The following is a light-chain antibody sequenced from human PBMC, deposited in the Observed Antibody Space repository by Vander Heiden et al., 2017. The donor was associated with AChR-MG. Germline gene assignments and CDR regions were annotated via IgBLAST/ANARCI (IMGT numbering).Light chain of an antibody. V-gene: IGLV2-14*01. J-gene: IGLJ2*01. CDR1: SSDVGGYNY. CDR3: SSYTSSSTLV. CDR2: EVK. Sequence: SALPQPASVSGSPGPSITISCTGTSSDVGGYNYVSWYQQHPGKAPKLIIYEVKNRPSGVSNRFSGSKSGNTASLTISGLQAEDESGYYCSSYTSSSTLVFGGGTKLTVL.